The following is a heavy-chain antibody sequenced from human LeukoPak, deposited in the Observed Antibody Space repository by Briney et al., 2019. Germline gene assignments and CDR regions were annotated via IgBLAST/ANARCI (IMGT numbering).Heavy chain of an antibody. D-gene: IGHD3-16*01. V-gene: IGHV3-30-3*01. J-gene: IGHJ6*03. CDR1: GFTFSSYA. Sequence: PGGSLRLSCAASGFTFSSYAMHWVRQAPGKGLEWVAVISYDGSNKYYADSVKGRFTISRDNSKNTLYLQMNSLRAEDTAVYYCAKPYVGYYMDVWGKGTTVTVSS. CDR2: ISYDGSNK. CDR3: AKPYVGYYMDV.